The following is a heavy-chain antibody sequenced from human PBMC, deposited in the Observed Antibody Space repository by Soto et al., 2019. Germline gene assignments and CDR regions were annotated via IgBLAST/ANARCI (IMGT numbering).Heavy chain of an antibody. J-gene: IGHJ6*03. CDR2: INHSGST. V-gene: IGHV4-34*01. D-gene: IGHD3-3*02. CDR3: ARGSRISATSPGCHYIYV. Sequence: QVQLQQWGAGLLKPSETLSLTCAVYGGSFSGYYWSWIRQPPGKGLEWIGEINHSGSTNYNPALKTNVTIPVNTSKNRFCLKLSSMTAAATAVYYSARGSRISATSPGCHYIYVWSKDTTVTVS. CDR1: GGSFSGYY.